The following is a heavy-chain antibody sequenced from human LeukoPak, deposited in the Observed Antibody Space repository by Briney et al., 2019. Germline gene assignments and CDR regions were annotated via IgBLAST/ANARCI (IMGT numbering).Heavy chain of an antibody. V-gene: IGHV1-46*01. D-gene: IGHD6-6*01. J-gene: IGHJ4*02. CDR1: GYTSPSYN. CDR2: INPTGGST. CDR3: ARTAARRFDY. Sequence: AVPVKVSCKASGYTSPSYNMHWVRQAPGQGLVWMGIINPTGGSTTYAQKFQGRVTMTRDTSTSTVYMELSSLRSDDTALYYCARTAARRFDYWGQGTLVTVSP.